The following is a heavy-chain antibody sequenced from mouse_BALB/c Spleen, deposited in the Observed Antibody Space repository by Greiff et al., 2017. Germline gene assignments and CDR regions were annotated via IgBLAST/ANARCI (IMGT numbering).Heavy chain of an antibody. V-gene: IGHV1-7*01. Sequence: QVQLQQSGAELAKPGASVKMSCKASGYTFTSYWMHWVKQRPGQGLEWIGYINPSTGYTEYNQKFKDKATLTADKSSSTAYMQLSSLTSEDSAVYYCARSGYGSFAYWGQGTLVTVSA. CDR3: ARSGYGSFAY. J-gene: IGHJ3*01. D-gene: IGHD2-2*01. CDR1: GYTFTSYW. CDR2: INPSTGYT.